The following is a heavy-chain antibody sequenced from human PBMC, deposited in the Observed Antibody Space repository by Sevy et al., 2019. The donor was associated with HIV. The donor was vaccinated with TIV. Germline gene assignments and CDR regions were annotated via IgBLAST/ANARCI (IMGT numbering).Heavy chain of an antibody. CDR3: AKDLRAYCGTWPY. V-gene: IGHV3-23*01. J-gene: IGHJ4*02. D-gene: IGHD2-15*01. Sequence: EGSLRLSCAASGFTFAIYAMSWVRQAPGKALEWVSAIGGRGDTTYYADSMKGRFTISRDNSKNTLYLQMNSLRAEDTAVYYCAKDLRAYCGTWPYWGQGTLVTVSS. CDR2: IGGRGDTT. CDR1: GFTFAIYA.